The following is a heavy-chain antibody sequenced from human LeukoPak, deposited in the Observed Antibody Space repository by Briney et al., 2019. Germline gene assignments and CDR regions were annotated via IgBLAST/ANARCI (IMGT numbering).Heavy chain of an antibody. CDR3: AKDRSPNWFDP. Sequence: GRSLRLSCAASGFTFSSYAMHWVRQAPGKGLEWVAVISYDGSNKYYADSVKGRFTISRDNSKNTLYLQMNSLRAEDTAVYYCAKDRSPNWFDPWGQGTLVTVSS. CDR1: GFTFSSYA. V-gene: IGHV3-30-3*01. J-gene: IGHJ5*02. CDR2: ISYDGSNK.